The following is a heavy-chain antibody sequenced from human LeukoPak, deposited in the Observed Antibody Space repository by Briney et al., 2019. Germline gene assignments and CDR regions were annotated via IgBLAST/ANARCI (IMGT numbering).Heavy chain of an antibody. J-gene: IGHJ4*02. V-gene: IGHV4-30-4*01. CDR2: IYYSGST. CDR3: ARATRSGSSGY. Sequence: SETLSLTCTVSGGSISSGDYYWSWIRQPPGKGLGCIGNIYYSGSTYYNPSLKSRVTISVDTSKNQFSLKLSTVTAADTAVYYCARATRSGSSGYWGQGTLVTVSS. CDR1: GGSISSGDYY. D-gene: IGHD1-26*01.